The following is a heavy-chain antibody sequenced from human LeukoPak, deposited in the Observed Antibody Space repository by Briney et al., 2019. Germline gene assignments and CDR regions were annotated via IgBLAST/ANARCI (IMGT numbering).Heavy chain of an antibody. Sequence: PSETLSLTCTVSGGSISTYYWSWIRQSLGKGLEWIGYIYYSGSTSYNPSLKSRVTISIDTSKTQFSLKLSSVTAADTAVYYCARVVYSGSWGYFDYWGQGALVTVSS. CDR2: IYYSGST. J-gene: IGHJ4*02. D-gene: IGHD3-10*01. CDR3: ARVVYSGSWGYFDY. CDR1: GGSISTYY. V-gene: IGHV4-59*01.